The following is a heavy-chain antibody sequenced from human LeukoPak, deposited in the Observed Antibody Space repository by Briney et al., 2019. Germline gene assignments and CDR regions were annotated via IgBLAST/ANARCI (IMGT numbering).Heavy chain of an antibody. CDR2: INHSGST. CDR3: ARSSGYMSY. Sequence: MTSETLSLTCAVYGGSFSGYYWSWIRQPPGKGLEWIGEINHSGSTNYNPSLKSRVTISVDTSKNQFSLKLTSVTAADTAVYYCARSSGYMSYWGQGTLVTVSS. V-gene: IGHV4-34*01. D-gene: IGHD3-22*01. J-gene: IGHJ4*02. CDR1: GGSFSGYY.